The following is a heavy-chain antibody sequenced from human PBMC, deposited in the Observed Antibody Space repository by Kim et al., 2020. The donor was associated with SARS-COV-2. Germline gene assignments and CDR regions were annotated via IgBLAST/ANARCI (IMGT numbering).Heavy chain of an antibody. D-gene: IGHD2-15*01. CDR3: AREPPLIVVVVAATHDA. V-gene: IGHV4-38-2*02. J-gene: IGHJ3*01. CDR2: IYHSGST. Sequence: SETLSLTCTVSGYSISSGYYWGWIRQPPGKGLEWIGSIYHSGSTYYNPSLKSRVTISVDTSKNQFSLKLSSVTAADTAVYYCAREPPLIVVVVAATHDA. CDR1: GYSISSGYY.